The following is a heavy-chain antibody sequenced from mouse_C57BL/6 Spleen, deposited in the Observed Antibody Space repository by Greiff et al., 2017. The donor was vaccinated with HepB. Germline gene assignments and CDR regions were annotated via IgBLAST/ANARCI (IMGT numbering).Heavy chain of an antibody. CDR1: GYTFTSYW. V-gene: IGHV1-55*01. J-gene: IGHJ1*03. CDR2: IYPGSGST. CDR3: AREGDYYGSSDWYFDV. Sequence: QVQLQQSGAELVKPGASVKMSCKASGYTFTSYWITWVKQRPGQGLEWIGDIYPGSGSTNYNEKFKSKATLTVDTSSSTAYMQLSSLTSEDSAVYYCAREGDYYGSSDWYFDVWGTGTTVTVSS. D-gene: IGHD1-1*01.